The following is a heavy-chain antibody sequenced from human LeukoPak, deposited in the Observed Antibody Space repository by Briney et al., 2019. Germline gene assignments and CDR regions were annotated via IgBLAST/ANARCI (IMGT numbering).Heavy chain of an antibody. D-gene: IGHD6-13*01. Sequence: GGSLRLSCGVSGFTVSSNYMSWVRQAPGKGLEWVSVIYGGGSIYYADSVKGRFTIARDNSKNTLYLQMNTLRAEDTAVYYCARSDGRATAGPFDYWGQGTLVTVS. CDR1: GFTVSSNY. V-gene: IGHV3-53*01. J-gene: IGHJ4*02. CDR2: IYGGGSI. CDR3: ARSDGRATAGPFDY.